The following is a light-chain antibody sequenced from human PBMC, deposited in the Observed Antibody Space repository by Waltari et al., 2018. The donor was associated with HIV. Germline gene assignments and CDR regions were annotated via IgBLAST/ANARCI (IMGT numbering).Light chain of an antibody. Sequence: EIVLTQSPGPLSLSPGEGATLSCRASQNVSYNYLAWYQQKPGQAPRLLIYGASSRATGIPDRFSGSGSGTDFILTISRLEPEDFAVYYCQQYGSSPLTFGGGTKVEIK. CDR3: QQYGSSPLT. CDR2: GAS. J-gene: IGKJ4*01. V-gene: IGKV3-20*01. CDR1: QNVSYNY.